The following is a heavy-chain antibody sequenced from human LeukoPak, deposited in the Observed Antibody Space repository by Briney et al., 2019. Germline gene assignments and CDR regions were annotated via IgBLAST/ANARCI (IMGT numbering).Heavy chain of an antibody. CDR3: ARLLLQQTHRFDP. CDR2: IYTSGST. J-gene: IGHJ5*02. D-gene: IGHD3-22*01. CDR1: GGSISSYY. Sequence: SETLSLTCTVSGGSISSYYWSWIRRPAGKGLEWIGRIYTSGSTNYNPSLKSRVSISVDKSKNQFSLKLSSVTAADTAVYYCARLLLQQTHRFDPWGQGTLITVSS. V-gene: IGHV4-4*07.